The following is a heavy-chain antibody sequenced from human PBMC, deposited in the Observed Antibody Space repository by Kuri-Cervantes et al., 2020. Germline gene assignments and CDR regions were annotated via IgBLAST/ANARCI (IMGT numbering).Heavy chain of an antibody. CDR1: GGSISSYY. Sequence: SETLSLTCTVSGGSISSYYWSWIRQPPGKGLEWIGYIYYSGSTNYNPSLKSRVTISVDTSKNQFSLKLSSVTAADTAVYYCARDRGRISAYFYGMDVWGQGTTVTVSS. V-gene: IGHV4-59*01. D-gene: IGHD6-13*01. J-gene: IGHJ6*02. CDR3: ARDRGRISAYFYGMDV. CDR2: IYYSGST.